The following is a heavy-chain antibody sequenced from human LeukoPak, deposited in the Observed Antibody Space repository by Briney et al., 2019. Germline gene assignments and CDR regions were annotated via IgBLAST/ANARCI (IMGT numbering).Heavy chain of an antibody. CDR1: GYIFTSYW. V-gene: IGHV5-51*01. J-gene: IGHJ4*02. Sequence: GESLKISCKGSGYIFTSYWIGWVRQMPGKGLEWMGIIYPGDSDPRYSPSFQGQVTISADKSISTAYLQWSSLKASDTAMYYCARRMAAADTLDPYFDYWGQGTLVTVSS. CDR3: ARRMAAADTLDPYFDY. CDR2: IYPGDSDP. D-gene: IGHD6-13*01.